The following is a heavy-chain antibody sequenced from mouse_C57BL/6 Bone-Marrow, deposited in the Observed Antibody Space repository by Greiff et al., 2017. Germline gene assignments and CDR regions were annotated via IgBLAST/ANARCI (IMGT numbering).Heavy chain of an antibody. V-gene: IGHV1-81*01. J-gene: IGHJ1*03. D-gene: IGHD1-1*01. CDR1: GYTFTSYG. CDR3: ARGIYYYGSSFYWYFDV. Sequence: QVQLQQSGAELARPGASVKLSCKASGYTFTSYGISWVKQRTGPGLEWIGEIYPRSGNTYYNEKFKGKATLTADKSSSTAYMELRSLTSEDSAVYFCARGIYYYGSSFYWYFDVWGTGTTVTVSS. CDR2: IYPRSGNT.